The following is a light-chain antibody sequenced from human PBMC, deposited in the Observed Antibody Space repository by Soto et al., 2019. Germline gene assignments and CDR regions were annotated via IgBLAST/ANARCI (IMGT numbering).Light chain of an antibody. Sequence: EIVMTQSPATLSVSPGERATLSCRASQSVSSNLAWYQQKPGQAPRLLIYGASTRATGIPARFSGSGSGTEFTLTISSLQSEDFAVYYCQQYNNCPRLTFCQGTKLEIK. V-gene: IGKV3-15*01. CDR1: QSVSSN. J-gene: IGKJ2*01. CDR3: QQYNNCPRLT. CDR2: GAS.